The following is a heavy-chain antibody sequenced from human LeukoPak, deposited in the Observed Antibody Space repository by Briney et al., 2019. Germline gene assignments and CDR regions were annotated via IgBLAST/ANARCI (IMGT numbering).Heavy chain of an antibody. CDR3: ARDLYYDSSGYFDY. CDR2: ISAYNGNT. Sequence: ASVKVSCKASGYTFTSYGISWVRQAPGQGLEGMGWISAYNGNTNYAQKLQGRVTMTTDTSTSTAYMELRSLRSDDTAVYYCARDLYYDSSGYFDYWGQGTLVTVSS. D-gene: IGHD3-22*01. CDR1: GYTFTSYG. J-gene: IGHJ4*02. V-gene: IGHV1-18*01.